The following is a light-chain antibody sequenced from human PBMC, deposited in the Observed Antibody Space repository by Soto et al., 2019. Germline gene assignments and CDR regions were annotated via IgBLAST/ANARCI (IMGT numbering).Light chain of an antibody. J-gene: IGKJ4*01. CDR1: QSLLHRNGYNY. CDR2: LGS. Sequence: DIVMTQSPLSLPVTPGEPASISCRSSQSLLHRNGYNYLDWYLQKPGQSPQLLIYLGSNRASGVPDRFSGSGSGTDFKLKISRVEAEDVGVYYCMQALQTPLTFGGGTKVDI. V-gene: IGKV2-28*01. CDR3: MQALQTPLT.